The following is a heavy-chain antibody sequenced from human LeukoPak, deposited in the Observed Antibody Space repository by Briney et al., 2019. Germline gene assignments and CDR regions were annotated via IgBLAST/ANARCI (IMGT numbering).Heavy chain of an antibody. V-gene: IGHV4-4*07. CDR2: IDARWSI. CDR1: GFSISSYF. CDR3: ARSGYGSMTHSLQH. Sequence: KPSETLSLTCTVSGFSISSYFWNWFRLPARKGLELVVRIDARWSINYNPSLKSRVTMSVDTSKNQFSLKVTSVAAADTAVYYCARSGYGSMTHSLQHWGQGTLVTVSS. D-gene: IGHD3-10*01. J-gene: IGHJ1*01.